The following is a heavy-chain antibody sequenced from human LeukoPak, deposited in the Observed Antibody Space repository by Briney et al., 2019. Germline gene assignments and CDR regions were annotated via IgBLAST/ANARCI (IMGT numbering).Heavy chain of an antibody. CDR3: ARDQVEMATDY. V-gene: IGHV1-2*02. J-gene: IGHJ4*02. CDR2: INPNSGGT. CDR1: GYTVTGYY. D-gene: IGHD5-24*01. Sequence: ASVKVSFKASGYTVTGYYMHWVRQAPGRGLEWMGWINPNSGGTNYAHKFQGRVTITRDTSISTAYMELSRLRSDDTAVYYCARDQVEMATDYWGQGTLVTVSS.